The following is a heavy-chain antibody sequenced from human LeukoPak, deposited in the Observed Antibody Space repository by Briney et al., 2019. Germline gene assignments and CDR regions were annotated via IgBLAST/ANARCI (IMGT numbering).Heavy chain of an antibody. Sequence: GGSLRLSCAASGFTFSSYAMSWVRQAPGKGLEWVSAISGSGGSTYHADSVKGRFTISRDNSKNTLYLQMNSLRAEDTAVYYCAREYYYDSSGYFRPVDYWGQGTLVTVSS. V-gene: IGHV3-23*01. CDR3: AREYYYDSSGYFRPVDY. D-gene: IGHD3-22*01. J-gene: IGHJ4*02. CDR1: GFTFSSYA. CDR2: ISGSGGST.